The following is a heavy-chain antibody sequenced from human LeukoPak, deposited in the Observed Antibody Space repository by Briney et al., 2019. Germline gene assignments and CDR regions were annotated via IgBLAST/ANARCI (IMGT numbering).Heavy chain of an antibody. V-gene: IGHV1-18*01. CDR1: GYTFTSYG. D-gene: IGHD3-3*01. CDR2: ISADNGNT. J-gene: IGHJ6*02. Sequence: ASVKVSCKASGYTFTSYGISWVRKAPVQGHEWIGCISADNGNTNYAQKLQGRVTMTTDTSTSTAYMELRSLRSDDTAVYYCARDPITIFGVVIIGYYYGMDVWGQGTTVTVSS. CDR3: ARDPITIFGVVIIGYYYGMDV.